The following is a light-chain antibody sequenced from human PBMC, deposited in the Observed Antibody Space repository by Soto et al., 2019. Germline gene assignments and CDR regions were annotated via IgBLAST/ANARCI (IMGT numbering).Light chain of an antibody. CDR1: RGVSVNY. V-gene: IGKV3-20*01. Sequence: ENLVTQSPAPLSFSPGEGATLSSRPSRGVSVNYLAWYQQKPGQAPTLLIYGASIRAAGIPDRFSGSGSGTDFTLTIRRLEPEDFAVYYCQQYGSSLWTFGQGTKVAIK. CDR3: QQYGSSLWT. CDR2: GAS. J-gene: IGKJ1*01.